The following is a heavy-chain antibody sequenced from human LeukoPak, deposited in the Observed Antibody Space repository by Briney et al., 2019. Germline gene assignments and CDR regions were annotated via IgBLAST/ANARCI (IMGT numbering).Heavy chain of an antibody. J-gene: IGHJ5*01. Sequence: GRSLRLSCAASGFTLGSYGMHWVRQAPGKGLGWVAVISHDGSNNYSANYVKGRFIISRDNSKNTLYLQVNSLRAEDTAVYYCAKDPGSLGSSDGRWNWFDSWGQGTLVTVSS. D-gene: IGHD5-24*01. CDR2: ISHDGSNN. CDR3: AKDPGSLGSSDGRWNWFDS. V-gene: IGHV3-30*18. CDR1: GFTLGSYG.